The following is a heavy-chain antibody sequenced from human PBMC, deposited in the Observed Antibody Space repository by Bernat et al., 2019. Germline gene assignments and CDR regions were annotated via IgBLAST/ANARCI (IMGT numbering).Heavy chain of an antibody. CDR3: ARGGVLAYGGGDCYSGADDDY. CDR1: GFTFSSYE. Sequence: EVQLVESGGGLVQPGGSLRLSCAASGFTFSSYEMNWVRQAPGKGLEWVSYISSSGSTIYYADSVKGRFTISRDNAKNSLYLQMNSLRAEDTAVYYCARGGVLAYGGGDCYSGADDDYWGQGTLVTVSS. V-gene: IGHV3-48*03. J-gene: IGHJ4*02. D-gene: IGHD2-21*01. CDR2: ISSSGSTI.